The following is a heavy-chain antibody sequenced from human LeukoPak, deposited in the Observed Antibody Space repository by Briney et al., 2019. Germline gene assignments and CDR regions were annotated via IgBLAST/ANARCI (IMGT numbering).Heavy chain of an antibody. CDR1: GFTFSSRG. CDR2: ITPSGDGT. Sequence: GGSLRLSCAASGFTFSSRGMSWLRQAPGKGLEWVSSITPSGDGTYYAASVKGRFTISRDNAKNSLYLQMNSLRAEDTAVYYCARDGYLRSGRDYWGQGTLVTVSS. CDR3: ARDGYLRSGRDY. D-gene: IGHD1-26*01. V-gene: IGHV3-21*01. J-gene: IGHJ4*02.